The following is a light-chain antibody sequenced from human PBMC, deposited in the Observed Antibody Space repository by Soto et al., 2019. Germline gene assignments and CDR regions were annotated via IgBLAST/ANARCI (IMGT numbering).Light chain of an antibody. CDR3: AAWDDSLNGVV. Sequence: QYVLTQPPSAYGTPGQRVTISCSRSSSNIGSNSVNWYQQLPGTAPKLLIYSYYQRPSGVPDRFSGSKSGTSASLAISGLQSEDEADYYCAAWDDSLNGVVFGGGTKVTV. CDR1: SSNIGSNS. V-gene: IGLV1-44*01. CDR2: SYY. J-gene: IGLJ2*01.